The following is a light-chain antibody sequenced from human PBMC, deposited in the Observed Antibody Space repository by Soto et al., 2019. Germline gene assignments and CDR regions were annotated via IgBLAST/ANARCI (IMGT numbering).Light chain of an antibody. CDR3: SSYANTYNWV. V-gene: IGLV2-14*01. Sequence: QSALTQPASVSGSPGQSITISCTGTSSDVGANNFVSWYQQHPGKAPKLLIYGVTNRPSGVSNRFSGSKSGNTASLSISGLQADDEGDYYCSSYANTYNWVFGGGTKLTVL. CDR1: SSDVGANNF. J-gene: IGLJ3*02. CDR2: GVT.